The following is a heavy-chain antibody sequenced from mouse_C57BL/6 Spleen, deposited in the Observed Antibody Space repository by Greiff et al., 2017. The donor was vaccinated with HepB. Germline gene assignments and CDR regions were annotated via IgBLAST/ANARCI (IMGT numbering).Heavy chain of an antibody. Sequence: QVQLQQPGAELVKPGASVKLSCKASGYTFTSYWMHWVKQRPGQGLEWIGMIHPNSGSTNYNEKFKSKATLTVDKSSSTAYMQLSRLTSEDSAVYYCARPPTVVAYYLDYWGKGTTRTVSS. CDR3: ARPPTVVAYYLDY. J-gene: IGHJ2*01. CDR1: GYTFTSYW. CDR2: IHPNSGST. D-gene: IGHD1-1*01. V-gene: IGHV1-64*01.